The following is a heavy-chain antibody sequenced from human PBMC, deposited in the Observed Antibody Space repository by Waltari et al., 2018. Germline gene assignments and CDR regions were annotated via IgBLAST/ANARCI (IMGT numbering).Heavy chain of an antibody. CDR1: GFKFSDFW. V-gene: IGHV3-7*01. CDR2: IRQDGVEK. J-gene: IGHJ3*01. Sequence: EVQLVESGGGLVQPGGSLRLSCVTSGFKFSDFWINWVRQAPGRGLEWVANIRQDGVEKNYLDSVKGRFTVSRDNAENSLFLQLNSLTAEDTALYYCARDVPNSGRGGFDFWGHGTMVTVSS. D-gene: IGHD3-10*01. CDR3: ARDVPNSGRGGFDF.